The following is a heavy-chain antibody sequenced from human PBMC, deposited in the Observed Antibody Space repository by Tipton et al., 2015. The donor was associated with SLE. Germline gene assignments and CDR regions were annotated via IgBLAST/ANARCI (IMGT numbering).Heavy chain of an antibody. J-gene: IGHJ4*02. D-gene: IGHD4/OR15-4a*01. CDR1: GFNFGDYA. CDR2: VKSEAYGGTT. CDR3: ARDPGAAANTGLLDY. Sequence: TLSLTCAASGFNFGDYAVSWVRQAPGKGLEWVSFVKSEAYGGTTEYAASVKGRFTLSRDGSKSIAYLQMNSLKIEDTGVYYCARDPGAAANTGLLDYWGQGTLVTVSS. V-gene: IGHV3-49*04.